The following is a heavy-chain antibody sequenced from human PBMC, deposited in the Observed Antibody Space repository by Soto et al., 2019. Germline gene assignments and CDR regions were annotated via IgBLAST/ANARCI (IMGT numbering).Heavy chain of an antibody. CDR3: ARVISFLVADV. D-gene: IGHD3-10*01. V-gene: IGHV3-30-3*01. CDR2: ISYDGSNK. Sequence: QVQLVESGGGVVQPGRSLRLSCAASGFTFSSYAMHWVRQAPGKGLEWVAVISYDGSNKYYADSVKGRFTISRDNSKNTLYLQMNSLRAEDTAVYYCARVISFLVADVWGQGTTVTVSS. CDR1: GFTFSSYA. J-gene: IGHJ6*02.